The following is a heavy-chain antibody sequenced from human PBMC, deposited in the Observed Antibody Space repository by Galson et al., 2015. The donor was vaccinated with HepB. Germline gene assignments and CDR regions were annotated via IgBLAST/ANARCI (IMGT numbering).Heavy chain of an antibody. V-gene: IGHV1-2*02. J-gene: IGHJ5*02. Sequence: SVKVSCKASGYSFTGYYMYWVRQAPGQGLEWMGWINPNSGGTNYAQKFQGRATMTSDTSISTAYMELRRLRSDDTAVYYCARDRSYCSSTSCTQRLDPWGQGTLVTVSS. CDR3: ARDRSYCSSTSCTQRLDP. CDR1: GYSFTGYY. D-gene: IGHD2-2*01. CDR2: INPNSGGT.